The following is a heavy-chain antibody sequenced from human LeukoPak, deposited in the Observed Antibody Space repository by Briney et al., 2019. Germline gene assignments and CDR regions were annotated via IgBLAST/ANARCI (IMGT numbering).Heavy chain of an antibody. CDR2: LPSDGGST. D-gene: IGHD1-26*01. CDR3: AKSLVRWAFDY. Sequence: PGGSLRLSCAASGFTFSSYVMSWVRQAPGKGLEWVSFLPSDGGSTEYADSVKGRFTISRDNSKNTLYMQMNSLRAEDTALYFCAKSLVRWAFDYWGQGVLVSVSS. V-gene: IGHV3-23*01. CDR1: GFTFSSYV. J-gene: IGHJ4*02.